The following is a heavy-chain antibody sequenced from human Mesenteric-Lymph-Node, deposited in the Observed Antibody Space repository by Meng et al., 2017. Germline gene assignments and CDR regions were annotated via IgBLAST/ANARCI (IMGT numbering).Heavy chain of an antibody. D-gene: IGHD3-3*01. CDR2: IWHDGSNK. CDR1: VFPFSSFA. J-gene: IGHJ4*02. Sequence: QGGLVESGGGVVQPGRSLPLTCAASVFPFSSFAMNWVRQAPGKGLEWVSIIWHDGSNKYYADSVRGRFTISRDNSENTLYLQMNSLRAEDTAVYYCVRDLGDGIWSGYRYWGQGALVTVSS. CDR3: VRDLGDGIWSGYRY. V-gene: IGHV3-33*01.